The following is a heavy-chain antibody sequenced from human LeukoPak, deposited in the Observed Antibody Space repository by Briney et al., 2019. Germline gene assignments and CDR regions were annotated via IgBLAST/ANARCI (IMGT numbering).Heavy chain of an antibody. Sequence: PSETLSLTCAVYGGSFSGYYWSWIRQPPGKGLEWIGEINHSGSTNYNPSLKSRVTISVDTSKNQFSLKLSSVTAADTAVYYCARFAVEWFEELYVDYWGQGTLVTVSS. CDR1: GGSFSGYY. CDR2: INHSGST. J-gene: IGHJ4*02. V-gene: IGHV4-34*01. D-gene: IGHD3-10*01. CDR3: ARFAVEWFEELYVDY.